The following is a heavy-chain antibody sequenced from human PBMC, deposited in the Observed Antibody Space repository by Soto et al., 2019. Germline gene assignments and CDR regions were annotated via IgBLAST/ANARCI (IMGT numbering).Heavy chain of an antibody. Sequence: SETLSLTCTVSGGSISSSSYYWGWIRQPPGKGLEWIGSVYYSGSTYYNPSLKSRVTISVDTSKNQFSLKLSSVTAADTAVYYCARRGDIVVVVAATAFDIWGQGTMVTVSS. CDR1: GGSISSSSYY. CDR2: VYYSGST. CDR3: ARRGDIVVVVAATAFDI. D-gene: IGHD2-15*01. V-gene: IGHV4-39*01. J-gene: IGHJ3*02.